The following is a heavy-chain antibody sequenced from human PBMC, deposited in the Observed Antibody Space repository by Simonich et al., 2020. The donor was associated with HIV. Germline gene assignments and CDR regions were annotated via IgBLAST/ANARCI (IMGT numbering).Heavy chain of an antibody. CDR3: ARAPIDYFDTSGYLGGYMDV. CDR2: GNPKRGGT. V-gene: IGHV1-2*02. Sequence: QVQLVQSGAEVKKPGASVKVSCKASRYTFTGYYIHWVRQAPGQGLEWSGWGNPKRGGTNYDQKFQGRVTMTRDTSISAAYMELSRLRSYDTAVYYGARAPIDYFDTSGYLGGYMDVWGKGTTVTVSS. CDR1: RYTFTGYY. D-gene: IGHD3-22*01. J-gene: IGHJ6*03.